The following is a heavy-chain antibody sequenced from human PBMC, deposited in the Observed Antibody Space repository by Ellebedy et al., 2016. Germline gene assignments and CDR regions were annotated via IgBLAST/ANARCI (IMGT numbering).Heavy chain of an antibody. CDR1: GYSFTSSW. J-gene: IGHJ5*02. D-gene: IGHD3-3*01. Sequence: GESLKISXTGPGYSFTSSWIGWVRQMPGKGLEWMGIIYPGDSDTRYSPSFQGQVTISADKSISTAYLQWSSLKASDTAMYYCARDSRDFWSGYSGFNPWGQGTLVTVSS. CDR3: ARDSRDFWSGYSGFNP. CDR2: IYPGDSDT. V-gene: IGHV5-51*01.